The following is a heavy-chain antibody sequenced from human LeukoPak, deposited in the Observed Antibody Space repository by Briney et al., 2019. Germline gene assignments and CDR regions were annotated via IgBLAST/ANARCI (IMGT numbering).Heavy chain of an antibody. CDR1: GFTFSRHP. CDR2: INERGDIT. D-gene: IGHD5-24*01. Sequence: GGSLRLSCVASGFTFSRHPMSWVRQAPGNGLELVSAINERGDITKYADSVMRRFTISRDSSKNTLYLQMNSLRAEDTAVYYCARDPRIKSFDYWGQGTLVTVSS. CDR3: ARDPRIKSFDY. J-gene: IGHJ4*02. V-gene: IGHV3-23*01.